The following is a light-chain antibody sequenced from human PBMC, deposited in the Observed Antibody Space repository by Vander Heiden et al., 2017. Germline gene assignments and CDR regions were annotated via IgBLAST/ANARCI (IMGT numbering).Light chain of an antibody. CDR2: EVS. J-gene: IGLJ2*01. Sequence: QSALTQPASVSGSPGQSITISCTGTSSDVGSYNLVSWYQQHPGKAPKLMIYEVSKRPSGVSNRFSGSKSGNTASLTISGLQAEDEAEYYCCSYASSSTSFGGGTKLTGL. V-gene: IGLV2-23*02. CDR3: CSYASSSTS. CDR1: SSDVGSYNL.